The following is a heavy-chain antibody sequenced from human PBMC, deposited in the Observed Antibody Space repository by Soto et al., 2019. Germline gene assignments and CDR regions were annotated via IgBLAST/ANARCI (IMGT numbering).Heavy chain of an antibody. CDR3: ARDRSYYYDSSGYSRSAFDI. J-gene: IGHJ3*02. Sequence: GGSLRLSCAASGFTFSSYWMSWVRQAPGKGLEWVANIKQEGSEKYYVDSVKGRFTISRDNAKNSLYLQMNSLRAEDTAVYYCARDRSYYYDSSGYSRSAFDIWGQGTMVTVSS. CDR2: IKQEGSEK. CDR1: GFTFSSYW. D-gene: IGHD3-22*01. V-gene: IGHV3-7*03.